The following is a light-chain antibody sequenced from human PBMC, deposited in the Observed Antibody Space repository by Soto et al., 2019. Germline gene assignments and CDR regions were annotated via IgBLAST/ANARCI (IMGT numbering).Light chain of an antibody. Sequence: ETVLTQSPATVSLSPGERATLSCRASHSVSKYLGWYHEKPGQPPRLVISEASNRATGVPARFSGSGSGTDFTLTVNSRAPEDFAVYFCHQRYSWPNTFGQGTKLEI. J-gene: IGKJ2*01. CDR3: HQRYSWPNT. V-gene: IGKV3-11*01. CDR1: HSVSKY. CDR2: EAS.